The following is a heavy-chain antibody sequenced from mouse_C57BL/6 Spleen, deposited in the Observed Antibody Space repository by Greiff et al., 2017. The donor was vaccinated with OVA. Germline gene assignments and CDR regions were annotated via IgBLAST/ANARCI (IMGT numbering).Heavy chain of an antibody. J-gene: IGHJ2*01. V-gene: IGHV14-2*01. CDR2: IDPEDGET. CDR1: GFNIKDYY. Sequence: DVQLQESGAELVKPGASVKLSCTASGFNIKDYYMHWVKQRTEQGLEWIGRIDPEDGETKYAPKFQGKATITADTSSNTAYLPLSSLTSEDTAVYYCARSIRPPYYFDYWGQGTTLTVSS. CDR3: ARSIRPPYYFDY.